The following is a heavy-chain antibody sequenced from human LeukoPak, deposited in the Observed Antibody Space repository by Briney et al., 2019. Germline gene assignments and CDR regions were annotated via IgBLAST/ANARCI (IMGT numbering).Heavy chain of an antibody. J-gene: IGHJ6*03. V-gene: IGHV4-59*01. CDR1: GGSISFYY. Sequence: SETLSLTCAVSGGSISFYYWSWLRQPPGKRLEWIGYIYNSGTTRYNPSLMSRVTISVDTSKNQFSLNQRSVTAADTAVYYCARDSRYSDNSGYYYSHYYMDVWGKGTTVTVS. CDR2: IYNSGTT. D-gene: IGHD3-22*01. CDR3: ARDSRYSDNSGYYYSHYYMDV.